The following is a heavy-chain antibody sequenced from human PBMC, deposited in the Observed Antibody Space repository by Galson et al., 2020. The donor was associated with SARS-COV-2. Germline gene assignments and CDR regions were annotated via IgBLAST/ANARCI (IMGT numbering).Heavy chain of an antibody. CDR1: GGSISSGSYY. V-gene: IGHV4-61*02. CDR3: AQGGSGYYYDRDAFDI. D-gene: IGHD3-22*01. CDR2: IYTSGST. Sequence: SETLSLTCTVSGGSISSGSYYWSWIRQPAGKGLEWIGRIYTSGSTNYNPSLKSRVTISVDTSKNQFSLKLSSVTAADTAVYYCAQGGSGYYYDRDAFDIWGQGTMVTVSS. J-gene: IGHJ3*02.